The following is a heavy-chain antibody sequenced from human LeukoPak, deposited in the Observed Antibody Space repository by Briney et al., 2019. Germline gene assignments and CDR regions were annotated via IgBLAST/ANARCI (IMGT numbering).Heavy chain of an antibody. Sequence: GASVKVSCKVSGYTLTELSMHWVRQAAGKGLEWMGGFHPEDNVTINAQSFQGRVTMTRNTSISTAYMELSSLRSEDTAVYYCARVWYGDYNHYYYYMDVWGKGTTVTISS. J-gene: IGHJ6*03. CDR1: GYTLTELS. CDR2: FHPEDNVT. V-gene: IGHV1-24*01. D-gene: IGHD4-17*01. CDR3: ARVWYGDYNHYYYYMDV.